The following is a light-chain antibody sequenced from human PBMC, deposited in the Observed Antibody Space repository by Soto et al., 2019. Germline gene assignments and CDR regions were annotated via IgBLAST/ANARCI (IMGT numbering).Light chain of an antibody. CDR3: QQYFSTPVT. Sequence: DIVMTQSPDSLAVSLGERATLNCKSSQSLLYTSNNKNYLAWYQQRPGQPPHLLIYWASTRESGVPDRFSGSGSETDFTLTINSLQAEDVAIYYCQQYFSTPVTFGPGTKVEIK. V-gene: IGKV4-1*01. CDR2: WAS. CDR1: QSLLYTSNNKNY. J-gene: IGKJ3*01.